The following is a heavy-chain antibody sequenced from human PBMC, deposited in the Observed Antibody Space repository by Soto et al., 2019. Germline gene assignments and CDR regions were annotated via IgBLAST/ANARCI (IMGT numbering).Heavy chain of an antibody. CDR1: GFTFSSYG. J-gene: IGHJ4*02. CDR2: ISYDGSNK. Sequence: GGSLRLSCAASGFTFSSYGMHWVRQAPGKGLEWVAVISYDGSNKYYADSVKGRFTISRDNSKNTLYLQMNSLRAEDTAVYYCAKGDYDILTGYSQSHWGQGTLVTVSS. D-gene: IGHD3-9*01. CDR3: AKGDYDILTGYSQSH. V-gene: IGHV3-30*18.